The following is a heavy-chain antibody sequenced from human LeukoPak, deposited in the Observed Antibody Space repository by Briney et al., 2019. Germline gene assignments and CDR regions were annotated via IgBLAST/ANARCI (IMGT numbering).Heavy chain of an antibody. CDR3: AKRGYNDYHYFDY. CDR2: ITGSGHNT. CDR1: GFTFNSYA. D-gene: IGHD3-16*01. Sequence: GGSLRLSCEGSGFTFNSYAMNWVRQAPGKGLEWVSAITGSGHNTFYADSVKGRFTMSRDNSKNALYLQMNSLRAEDTAVYYCAKRGYNDYHYFDYWGQGTLVTVSS. J-gene: IGHJ4*02. V-gene: IGHV3-23*01.